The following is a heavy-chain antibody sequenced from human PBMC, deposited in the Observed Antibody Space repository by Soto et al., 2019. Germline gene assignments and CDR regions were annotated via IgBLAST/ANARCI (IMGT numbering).Heavy chain of an antibody. Sequence: PSQTLSLPCGISVDSVSGNSAACNFIRQSPSRGLELLGRTYYRSKWYNDYAVSVKSRITVTPDTSKHKFSLHLNSVTPEDTAVYYCAREFSYYDSSGSYFDYWGPGALVTVSS. J-gene: IGHJ4*02. CDR2: TYYRSKWYN. CDR1: VDSVSGNSAA. D-gene: IGHD3-3*01. V-gene: IGHV6-1*01. CDR3: AREFSYYDSSGSYFDY.